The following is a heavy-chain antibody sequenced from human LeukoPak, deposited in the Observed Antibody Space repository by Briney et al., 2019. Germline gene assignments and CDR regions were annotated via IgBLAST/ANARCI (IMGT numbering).Heavy chain of an antibody. CDR1: GGSISSYY. CDR2: ITYSGRT. Sequence: KPSETLSLTGTVSGGSISSYYWGWIRQPPGKGLEWIGYITYSGRTNCNPSLKSRVTISVDTSKNQFSLKLTAVTAADTAVYYCARDLATPRTFDIYGMDVWGQGTTVTVSS. CDR3: ARDLATPRTFDIYGMDV. J-gene: IGHJ6*02. V-gene: IGHV4-59*01. D-gene: IGHD3-9*01.